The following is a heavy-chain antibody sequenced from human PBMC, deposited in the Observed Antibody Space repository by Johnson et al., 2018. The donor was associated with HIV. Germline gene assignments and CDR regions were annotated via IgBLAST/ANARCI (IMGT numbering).Heavy chain of an antibody. J-gene: IGHJ3*02. Sequence: MQLVESGGGLVQPGGSLRLSCAASGFTFSRYWMDWVRQAPGKGLVWVSRIKSDGSGITYADSVKGRFTISRDNAKNTLYLQMNSLRAEDTTVYYCASFWATGAFDIWGQGTMVTVSS. CDR2: IKSDGSGI. V-gene: IGHV3-74*02. D-gene: IGHD3-10*01. CDR3: ASFWATGAFDI. CDR1: GFTFSRYW.